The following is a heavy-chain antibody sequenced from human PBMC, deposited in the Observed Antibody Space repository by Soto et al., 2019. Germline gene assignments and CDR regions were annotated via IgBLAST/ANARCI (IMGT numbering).Heavy chain of an antibody. CDR3: ARLNTIFGVVTNNWFDP. J-gene: IGHJ5*02. CDR1: GFTFSSYS. D-gene: IGHD3-3*01. CDR2: ISSSSSYI. Sequence: GGSLRLSCAASGFTFSSYSMNWVRQAPGKGLEWVSSISSSSSYIYYADSVKGRFTISRDNAKNSLYLQMNSLRAEDTAVYYCARLNTIFGVVTNNWFDPWGQGTLVTVSS. V-gene: IGHV3-21*01.